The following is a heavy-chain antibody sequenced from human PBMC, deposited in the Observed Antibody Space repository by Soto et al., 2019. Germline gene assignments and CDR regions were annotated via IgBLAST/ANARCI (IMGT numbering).Heavy chain of an antibody. D-gene: IGHD3-10*01. J-gene: IGHJ4*02. V-gene: IGHV1-69*02. CDR2: VNPIVSMS. CDR1: GDTFNFYS. CDR3: ASSYGSGYRAFDY. Sequence: QVQLVQSGAEVKRPGSSVKVSCKASGDTFNFYSINWVRQAPGLGLEWMGRVNPIVSMSNYAQKFQGRVKLTXDXPTSTAYMELSSLRSEDTAIYYCASSYGSGYRAFDYWGQGALVTVSS.